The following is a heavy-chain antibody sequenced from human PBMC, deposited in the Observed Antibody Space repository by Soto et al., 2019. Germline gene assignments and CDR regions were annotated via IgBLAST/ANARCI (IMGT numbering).Heavy chain of an antibody. CDR2: INSDGSST. CDR3: ARVTERFLEWLSNYYYYYMDV. CDR1: GFTFSSYW. J-gene: IGHJ6*03. D-gene: IGHD3-3*01. Sequence: PGGSLRLSCAASGFTFSSYWMHWVRQAPGKGLVWVSRINSDGSSTSYADSVKGRFTISRDNAKNTLYLQMNSLRAEDTAVYYCARVTERFLEWLSNYYYYYMDVWGKGTTVTVSS. V-gene: IGHV3-74*01.